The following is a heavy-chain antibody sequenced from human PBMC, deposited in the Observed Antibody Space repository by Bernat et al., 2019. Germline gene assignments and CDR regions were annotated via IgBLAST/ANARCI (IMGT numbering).Heavy chain of an antibody. V-gene: IGHV4-39*02. D-gene: IGHD2-2*01. J-gene: IGHJ5*02. CDR1: GGSISSSSYY. CDR2: IYYSGST. Sequence: QLQLQESGPGLMKPSETLSLTCTVSGGSISSSSYYWGWIRQPPGKGLEWIGSIYYSGSTYYNPSLKSRVTISVDTSKNQFSLKLSSVTAADTAVYYCARDHYCSSTSCFNWFDPWGQGTLVTVSS. CDR3: ARDHYCSSTSCFNWFDP.